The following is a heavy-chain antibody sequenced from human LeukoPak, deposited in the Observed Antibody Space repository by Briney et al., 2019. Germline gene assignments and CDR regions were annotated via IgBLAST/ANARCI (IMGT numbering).Heavy chain of an antibody. V-gene: IGHV4-61*09. CDR3: ARDHPRLGSGIPII. Sequence: SETLSPTCTVSGGSIDAGSYYWSWIRQPAGKGLEWIGHIYTNGRTNYNPSLKSRVTISVDTSKSQLSLNLSSVTAADTAVYYCARDHPRLGSGIPIIWGQGTLVTVSS. J-gene: IGHJ4*02. CDR2: IYTNGRT. D-gene: IGHD2-15*01. CDR1: GGSIDAGSYY.